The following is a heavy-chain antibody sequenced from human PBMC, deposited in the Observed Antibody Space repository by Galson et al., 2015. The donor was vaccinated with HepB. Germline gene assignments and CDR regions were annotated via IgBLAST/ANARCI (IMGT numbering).Heavy chain of an antibody. Sequence: SVKVSCKASGYTFTSYYMHWVRQAPGQGLEWMGWISAYNGNTNYAQKLQGRVTMTTDTSTSTAYMELRSLRSDDTAVYYCARGFLEWVYYYGMDVWGQGTTVTVSS. CDR2: ISAYNGNT. V-gene: IGHV1-18*04. CDR1: GYTFTSYY. D-gene: IGHD3-3*01. J-gene: IGHJ6*02. CDR3: ARGFLEWVYYYGMDV.